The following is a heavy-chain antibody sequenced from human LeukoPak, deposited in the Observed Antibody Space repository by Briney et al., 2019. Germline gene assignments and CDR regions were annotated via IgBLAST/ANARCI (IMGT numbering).Heavy chain of an antibody. D-gene: IGHD6-19*01. CDR2: VYYSGTT. CDR1: GGSISLSYYY. J-gene: IGHJ4*02. V-gene: IGHV4-39*07. Sequence: SETLSLTCSISGGSISLSYYYWGWIRQPPGKALEWIGSVYYSGTTSYNPSLKSRVTISVDMSKNHFSLRLSSVTAADTAMYYCARGTLYSGWSYYFDYWGQGSQVTVSS. CDR3: ARGTLYSGWSYYFDY.